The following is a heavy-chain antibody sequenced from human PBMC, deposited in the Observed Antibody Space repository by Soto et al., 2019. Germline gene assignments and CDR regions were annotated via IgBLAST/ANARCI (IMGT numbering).Heavy chain of an antibody. CDR1: GFTFNSYW. CDR3: ERSEMAAFDI. CDR2: IKPDGSEK. Sequence: EVQLVESGGGLVQPGGSLRLSCAASGFTFNSYWMSWVRQAPGKGLEWVANIKPDGSEKYYVDSVKGRFTISRDNAKNPLYLQMNSLRVEDTAVYYCERSEMAAFDIWGQGTMVTVSS. V-gene: IGHV3-7*01. J-gene: IGHJ3*02.